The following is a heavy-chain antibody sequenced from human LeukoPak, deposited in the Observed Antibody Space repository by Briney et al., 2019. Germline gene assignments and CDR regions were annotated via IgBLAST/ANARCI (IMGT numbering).Heavy chain of an antibody. V-gene: IGHV4-34*01. CDR2: INHSGST. D-gene: IGHD3-3*01. J-gene: IGHJ5*02. CDR1: GGSFSGYY. Sequence: SETLSLTCAVYGGSFSGYYWSWIRQPPGKGLEWIGEINHSGSTNYNPSLKSRVTISVDTSKNQFSLKLSSVTAADTAVYYCARGVPRYYDFWSGYYTGGNWFDPWGQGTLVTVSS. CDR3: ARGVPRYYDFWSGYYTGGNWFDP.